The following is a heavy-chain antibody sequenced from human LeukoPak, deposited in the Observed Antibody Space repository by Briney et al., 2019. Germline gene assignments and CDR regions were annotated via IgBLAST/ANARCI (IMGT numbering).Heavy chain of an antibody. Sequence: PGGSLRLSCAASGFTFSDYNMNWLRQAPGKGLEWVAVIFHDGSNKYYADSVKGRFTVSRDNSKNTLYLQVNSLRVEDTAVYYCAKVRWDNSGWYYSDSWGQGTLVTVSS. D-gene: IGHD6-19*01. CDR1: GFTFSDYN. V-gene: IGHV3-30*18. CDR2: IFHDGSNK. J-gene: IGHJ4*02. CDR3: AKVRWDNSGWYYSDS.